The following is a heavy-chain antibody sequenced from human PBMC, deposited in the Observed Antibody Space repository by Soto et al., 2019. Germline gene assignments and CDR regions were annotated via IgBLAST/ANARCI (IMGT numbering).Heavy chain of an antibody. J-gene: IGHJ4*02. V-gene: IGHV4-4*02. Sequence: QVQLQESGPGLVRPSGTVSLTCAVSGGSISNGDWWSWVRQPPGKGLEWIGEIHHSGSTNYNPSLKSRVTMSVVPSKNLFSLTLNSVTAADTAFYYCARHQGSHPGDWGQGTLVSVSS. CDR1: GGSISNGDW. D-gene: IGHD6-13*01. CDR2: IHHSGST. CDR3: ARHQGSHPGD.